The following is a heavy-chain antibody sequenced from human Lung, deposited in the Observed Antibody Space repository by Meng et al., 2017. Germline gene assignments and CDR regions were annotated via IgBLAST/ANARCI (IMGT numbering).Heavy chain of an antibody. J-gene: IGHJ6*02. CDR3: SRELAVDGGNAVDYYYYGMDV. V-gene: IGHV1-2*02. CDR1: VYRFTAYY. CDR2: INPNRGAT. D-gene: IGHD4-23*01. Sequence: SVNVSCKASVYRFTAYYIEWVRQAPGQGLEWMGWINPNRGATKYAQKFQGRVPMTRDTSITTGYMELSGLESEDTDVYYCSRELAVDGGNAVDYYYYGMDVWGQGTTVTVSS.